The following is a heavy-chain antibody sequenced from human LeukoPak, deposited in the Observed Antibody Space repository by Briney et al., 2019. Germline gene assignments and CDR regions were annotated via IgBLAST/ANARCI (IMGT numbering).Heavy chain of an antibody. D-gene: IGHD5-24*01. V-gene: IGHV3-53*01. CDR3: ARGPRGVGYNDY. J-gene: IGHJ4*02. CDR1: GFTVSRNY. Sequence: GGSLRLSCAASGFTVSRNYMSWVRQAPGKGLEWVSVIYSDGSTYYADSVKGRFTISRDNSKNTLYLQMNSLRAEDTAVYYCARGPRGVGYNDYWSQGTLGTVSS. CDR2: IYSDGST.